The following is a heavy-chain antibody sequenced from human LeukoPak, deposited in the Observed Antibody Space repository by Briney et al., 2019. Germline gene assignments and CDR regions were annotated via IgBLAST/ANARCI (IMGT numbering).Heavy chain of an antibody. J-gene: IGHJ4*02. CDR1: GFTFSSYS. D-gene: IGHD6-19*01. V-gene: IGHV3-21*01. CDR3: ARALYSSGWSETFFGVAGNPERYYFDY. CDR2: ISSSSSSYI. Sequence: PGGSLRLSCAASGFTFSSYSMNWVRQAPGKGLEWVSSISSSSSSYIYYADSVKGRFTISRDNAKNSLYLQMNSLRAEDTAVYYCARALYSSGWSETFFGVAGNPERYYFDYWGQGTLVTVSS.